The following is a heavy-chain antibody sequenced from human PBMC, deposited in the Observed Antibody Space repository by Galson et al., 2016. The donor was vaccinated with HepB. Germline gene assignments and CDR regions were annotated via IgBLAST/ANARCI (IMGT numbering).Heavy chain of an antibody. J-gene: IGHJ4*02. CDR2: ISTHNGNT. V-gene: IGHV1-18*01. CDR3: AKGGGIGYYDY. Sequence: SVKVSCKASGYTFTSYDINWVRQATGQGLEWMGWISTHNGNTKYAQKLQGRVTMTTDTSTSTVYMELRSLTSDDTAVYYCAKGGGIGYYDYWGQGTLVTVSS. D-gene: IGHD3-22*01. CDR1: GYTFTSYD.